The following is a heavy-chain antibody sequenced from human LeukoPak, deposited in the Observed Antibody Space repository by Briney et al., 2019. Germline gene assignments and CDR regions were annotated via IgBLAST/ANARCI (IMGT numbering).Heavy chain of an antibody. Sequence: SETLSLTCTVSGGSISINSYYWGWIRQPPGKGLEWIGSIYYSGSTYYNPSLKSRVTISVDTSKNQFSLKLSSVTAADRAVYYCASRLGLRGPFDYWGQGTLVTVSS. J-gene: IGHJ4*02. CDR3: ASRLGLRGPFDY. CDR2: IYYSGST. D-gene: IGHD5-12*01. V-gene: IGHV4-39*01. CDR1: GGSISINSYY.